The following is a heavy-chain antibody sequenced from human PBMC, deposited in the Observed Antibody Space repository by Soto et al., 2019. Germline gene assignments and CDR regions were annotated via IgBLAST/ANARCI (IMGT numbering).Heavy chain of an antibody. V-gene: IGHV2-5*02. J-gene: IGHJ5*02. Sequence: QITLKESGPTLVKPTQTLTLTCTFSGFSLSTSGVGVGWIRQPPGKALEWLALIYWDDDKRYSPSLKSRLTITKDTSKNQVVLTMTNMDPVDTATYYCAHRPSDIEQWLATQTPNWFDPWGQGTLVTVSS. D-gene: IGHD6-19*01. CDR3: AHRPSDIEQWLATQTPNWFDP. CDR1: GFSLSTSGVG. CDR2: IYWDDDK.